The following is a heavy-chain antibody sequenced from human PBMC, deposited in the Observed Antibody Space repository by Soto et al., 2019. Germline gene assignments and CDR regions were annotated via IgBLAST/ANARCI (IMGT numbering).Heavy chain of an antibody. V-gene: IGHV3-33*01. J-gene: IGHJ4*02. Sequence: GGSLRLSCAASGFTFSSYGMHWVRQAPGKGLEWVAVIWYDGSNKYYADSVKGRFTISRDNSKNTLYLQMNSLRAEDTAVYYCARDGFEGTTLYSTENWGQGTLVTVSS. CDR2: IWYDGSNK. CDR1: GFTFSSYG. D-gene: IGHD1-1*01. CDR3: ARDGFEGTTLYSTEN.